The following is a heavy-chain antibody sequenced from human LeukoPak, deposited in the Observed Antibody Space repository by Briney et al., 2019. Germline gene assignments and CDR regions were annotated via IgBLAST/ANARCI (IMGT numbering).Heavy chain of an antibody. CDR3: AKAPSIGYWRSTTYYFDY. D-gene: IGHD2-2*01. CDR2: ISISGDTT. Sequence: GRSLRLSRAVSAPTVSSDAISWGPQAPAERLEWVLAISISGDTTYYTDSVKGRFTISRDSSKNTLYLQMSCVSAEDTALYYCAKAPSIGYWRSTTYYFDYWGQGTLVTVSS. J-gene: IGHJ4*02. V-gene: IGHV3-23*01. CDR1: APTVSSDA.